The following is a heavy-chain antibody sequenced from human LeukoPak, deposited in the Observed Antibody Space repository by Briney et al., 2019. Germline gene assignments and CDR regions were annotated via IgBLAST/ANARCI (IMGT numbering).Heavy chain of an antibody. CDR3: ARRATTVTTGYYYYYMDV. CDR2: VYHGGTT. CDR1: GGSINSRSYY. V-gene: IGHV4-39*01. D-gene: IGHD4-17*01. J-gene: IGHJ6*03. Sequence: SETLSLTCTVSGGSINSRSYYWGWIRQPPGKGLEWIGSVYHGGTTYYNPSLKSRVTISEDTSKNQFSLKLSSVTAADTAVYYCARRATTVTTGYYYYYMDVWGKGTTVTVSS.